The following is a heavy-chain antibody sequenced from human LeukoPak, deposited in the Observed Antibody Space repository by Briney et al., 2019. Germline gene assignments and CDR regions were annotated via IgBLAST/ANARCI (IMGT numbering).Heavy chain of an antibody. CDR1: GDSVSSNSAA. D-gene: IGHD2-2*01. J-gene: IGHJ4*02. Sequence: SQTLSLTCAISGDSVSSNSAAWNWIRQSPSRGLEWLGRTYYRSKWYNDYAVSVKSRITINPDTSKNQFSLQLNSVTAEDTAVYFCARVYPLRVPAAMDYWGQGTLVTVSS. CDR2: TYYRSKWYN. CDR3: ARVYPLRVPAAMDY. V-gene: IGHV6-1*01.